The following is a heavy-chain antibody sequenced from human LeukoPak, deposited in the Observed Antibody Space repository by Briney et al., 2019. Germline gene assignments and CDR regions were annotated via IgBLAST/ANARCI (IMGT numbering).Heavy chain of an antibody. Sequence: GGSLRLSCAASGFTFSSYGMHWVRQAPGKGLEWVAVISYDGSNKYYADSVKGRFTISRDNSKNTLYLQMNSLRAEDTAVYYCAKEEGGDGYTPRFDYWGQGTLVTVSS. CDR2: ISYDGSNK. CDR1: GFTFSSYG. CDR3: AKEEGGDGYTPRFDY. V-gene: IGHV3-30*18. D-gene: IGHD5-24*01. J-gene: IGHJ4*02.